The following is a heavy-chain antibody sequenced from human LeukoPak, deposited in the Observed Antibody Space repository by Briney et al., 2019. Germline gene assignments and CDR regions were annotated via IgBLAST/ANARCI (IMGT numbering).Heavy chain of an antibody. D-gene: IGHD3-16*01. Sequence: SKTLSLTCTVSGGSISSGGYYWSWIRQHPGKGLEWIGYIYYSGSTYYNPSLKSRVTISVDTSKNQFSLKLSSVTAADTAVYYCARERRRMGVFDYWGQGTLVTVSS. J-gene: IGHJ4*02. CDR3: ARERRRMGVFDY. V-gene: IGHV4-30-4*08. CDR1: GGSISSGGYY. CDR2: IYYSGST.